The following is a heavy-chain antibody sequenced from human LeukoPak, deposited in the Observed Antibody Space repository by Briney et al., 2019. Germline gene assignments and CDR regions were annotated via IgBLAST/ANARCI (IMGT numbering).Heavy chain of an antibody. CDR1: GFTFSSYG. J-gene: IGHJ4*02. CDR2: ISGSGGST. Sequence: GGTLRLSCAASGFTFSSYGMSWVRQAPGKGLEWVSAISGSGGSTYYADSVKGRFTISRDNSKNTLYLQMNSLRAEDTAVYYCAKGPHPLTYYYDSSGYRDYWGQGTLVTVSS. D-gene: IGHD3-22*01. V-gene: IGHV3-23*01. CDR3: AKGPHPLTYYYDSSGYRDY.